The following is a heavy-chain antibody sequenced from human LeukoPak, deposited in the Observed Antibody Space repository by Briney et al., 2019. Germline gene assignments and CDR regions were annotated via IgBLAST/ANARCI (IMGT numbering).Heavy chain of an antibody. J-gene: IGHJ4*02. CDR2: INHSGST. Sequence: PSETLSLTCAVYGGSFSGYYWSWIRQPPGKGLEWIGEINHSGSTNYNPSLKSRVTISVDTSKNQFSLKLSSVTAADTAVYYCARGRHSSSFIGFDYWGQGTLVTVSS. CDR1: GGSFSGYY. V-gene: IGHV4-34*01. CDR3: ARGRHSSSFIGFDY. D-gene: IGHD6-6*01.